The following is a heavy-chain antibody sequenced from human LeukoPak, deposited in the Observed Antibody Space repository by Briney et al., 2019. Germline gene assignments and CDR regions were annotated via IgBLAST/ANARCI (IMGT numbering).Heavy chain of an antibody. Sequence: ASVKVSCKASGGTFSSYAISWVRQAPGQGLGWMGGIIPIFGTANYAQKFQGRVTITADKSTSTAYMELSSLRSEDTAVYYCARGGSGSYYNWEYYYYYMDVWGKGTTVTVSS. CDR2: IIPIFGTA. V-gene: IGHV1-69*06. J-gene: IGHJ6*03. CDR3: ARGGSGSYYNWEYYYYYMDV. CDR1: GGTFSSYA. D-gene: IGHD3-10*01.